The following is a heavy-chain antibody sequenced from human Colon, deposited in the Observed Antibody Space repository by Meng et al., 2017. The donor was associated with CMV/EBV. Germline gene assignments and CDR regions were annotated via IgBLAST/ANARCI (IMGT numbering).Heavy chain of an antibody. J-gene: IGHJ4*02. CDR1: GFTFSSYW. D-gene: IGHD4-17*01. Sequence: GESLKISCAASGFTFSSYWMSWVRQAPGKGLEWVANIKQDGSEKYYVDSVKGRFTISRDNAKNSLYLQMNSLRAEDTAVYYCARETYYGDYGDFDYWDQGTLVTVSS. V-gene: IGHV3-7*01. CDR2: IKQDGSEK. CDR3: ARETYYGDYGDFDY.